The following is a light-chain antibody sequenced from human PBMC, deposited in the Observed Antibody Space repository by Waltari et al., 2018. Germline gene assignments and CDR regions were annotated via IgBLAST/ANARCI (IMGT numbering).Light chain of an antibody. CDR1: ESVSSN. CDR2: DVS. J-gene: IGKJ5*01. Sequence: EIVMTQSPATLSVSLGERVTLSCRASESVSSNIAWYQHKPGQVPRLVMYDVSTRATGIPARFRGSGSGTGFTLTISSLQSEDFAVYYCQQYNKWPPITFGQGTRLEIK. CDR3: QQYNKWPPIT. V-gene: IGKV3-15*01.